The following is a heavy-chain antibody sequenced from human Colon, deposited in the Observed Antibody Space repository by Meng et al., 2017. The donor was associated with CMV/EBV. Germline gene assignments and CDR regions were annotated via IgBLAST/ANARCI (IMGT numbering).Heavy chain of an antibody. CDR3: TRDLGVAYGMDV. D-gene: IGHD3-3*01. CDR1: GFTFSDYY. J-gene: IGHJ6*02. Sequence: GGSLRLSCGASGFTFSDYYMSWVRQAPGKGLEWVSSISDSGRTIYYADSVKGRFTISRDNAKNSLYLQMSRLRVEDTALYYCTRDLGVAYGMDVWGQGTAVTVSS. CDR2: ISDSGRTI. V-gene: IGHV3-11*04.